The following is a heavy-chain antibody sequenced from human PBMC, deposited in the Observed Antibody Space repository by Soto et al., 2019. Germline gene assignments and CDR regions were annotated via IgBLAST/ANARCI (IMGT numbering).Heavy chain of an antibody. V-gene: IGHV3-23*01. CDR2: ISSSGYST. D-gene: IGHD2-21*02. Sequence: VGSLRLSCAASGFTFNNYAMSWVRQAPGKGLEWVSAISSSGYSTYYADSVKGRFTISRDNSKNTVYLQMNNLRAEDTAVYYCAKGSVVVAANFDSWGQRTLVTVSS. CDR3: AKGSVVVAANFDS. CDR1: GFTFNNYA. J-gene: IGHJ4*02.